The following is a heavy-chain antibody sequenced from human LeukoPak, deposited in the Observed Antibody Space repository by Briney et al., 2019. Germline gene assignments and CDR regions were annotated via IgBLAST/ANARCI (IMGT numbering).Heavy chain of an antibody. CDR1: GFTFSSYE. Sequence: GGSLRRSCAASGFTFSSYEMNWVRQAPGKGLEWVSYISSSGSTIYYADSVKGRFTISRDNAKNSLYLQMNSLRVEDTAVYYCARERKPVVFDYWGQGTLVTVSS. V-gene: IGHV3-48*03. J-gene: IGHJ4*02. CDR3: ARERKPVVFDY. CDR2: ISSSGSTI. D-gene: IGHD2-15*01.